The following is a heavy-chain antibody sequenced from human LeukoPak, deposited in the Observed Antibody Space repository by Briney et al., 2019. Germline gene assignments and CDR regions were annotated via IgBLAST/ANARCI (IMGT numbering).Heavy chain of an antibody. CDR1: GFTLSTYA. J-gene: IGHJ4*02. V-gene: IGHV3-30*01. Sequence: GRSLRLSCGASGFTLSTYAVHWVRQAPGKGLEWVAVMSYDGSNKYYADSVKGRFTISRDSSKNTLYLQMNSLRAEDTAVYYCARDGAQLWINYYFDYWGQGTLAAVSS. D-gene: IGHD5-18*01. CDR3: ARDGAQLWINYYFDY. CDR2: MSYDGSNK.